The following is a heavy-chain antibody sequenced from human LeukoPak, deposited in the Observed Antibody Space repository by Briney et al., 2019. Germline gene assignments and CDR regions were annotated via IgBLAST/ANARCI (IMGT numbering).Heavy chain of an antibody. Sequence: SGTLSLTCAVSGGSISSSNWWSWVRQPPGKGREWIGEIYHSGSTNYNPSLKSRVTISVDKSKNQFSLKLSSVTAADTAVYYCARRGGRITMVRGVKIEYYFDYWGQGTLVTVSS. J-gene: IGHJ4*02. D-gene: IGHD3-10*01. V-gene: IGHV4-4*02. CDR3: ARRGGRITMVRGVKIEYYFDY. CDR2: IYHSGST. CDR1: GGSISSSNW.